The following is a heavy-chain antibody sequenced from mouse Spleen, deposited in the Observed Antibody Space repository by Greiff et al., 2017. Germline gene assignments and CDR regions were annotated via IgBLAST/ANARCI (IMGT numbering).Heavy chain of an antibody. J-gene: IGHJ4*01. CDR3: ARGVDDGFLDY. CDR2: IDPSDSYT. CDR1: GYTFTSYW. V-gene: IGHV1-50*01. D-gene: IGHD2-3*01. Sequence: QVQLQQPGAELVKPGASVKLSCKASGYTFTSYWMQWVKQRPGQGLEWIGEIDPSDSYTNYNQKFKGKATLTVDTSSSTAYMQLSSLTSEDSAVYYCARGVDDGFLDYWGQGTSVTVSS.